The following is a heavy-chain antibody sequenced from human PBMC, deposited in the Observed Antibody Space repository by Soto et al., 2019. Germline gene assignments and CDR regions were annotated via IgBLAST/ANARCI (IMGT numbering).Heavy chain of an antibody. D-gene: IGHD2-15*01. CDR1: GYTFTSYY. Sequence: ASVKVSCKASGYTFTSYYMHWVRQAPGQGLEWMGIINPSGGSTSYAQKFQGRVTMTRDTSTSTVYMELSSLRSEDTTVYYCASDASAATNRPDCIYYWGQGSLVTVS. CDR3: ASDASAATNRPDCIYY. V-gene: IGHV1-46*01. J-gene: IGHJ4*02. CDR2: INPSGGST.